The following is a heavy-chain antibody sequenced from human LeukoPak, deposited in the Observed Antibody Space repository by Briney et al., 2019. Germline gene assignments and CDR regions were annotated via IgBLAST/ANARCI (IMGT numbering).Heavy chain of an antibody. D-gene: IGHD3-3*01. V-gene: IGHV1-46*01. CDR3: AREWGIFGVVIISGRRDAFDI. CDR2: INPSGGST. Sequence: GASVKVSCKASGYTFTGYYMHWVRQAPGQGLEWMGIINPSGGSTSYAQKFQGRVTMTRDTSTSTVYMELSSLRSEDTAVYYCAREWGIFGVVIISGRRDAFDIWGQGTMVTVSS. J-gene: IGHJ3*02. CDR1: GYTFTGYY.